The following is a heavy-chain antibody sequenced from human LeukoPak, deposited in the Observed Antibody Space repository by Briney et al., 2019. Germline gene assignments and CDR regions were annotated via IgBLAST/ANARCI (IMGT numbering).Heavy chain of an antibody. CDR1: GGSISSSSYY. J-gene: IGHJ3*02. V-gene: IGHV4-39*07. D-gene: IGHD3-22*01. Sequence: SETLSLTCTVSGGSISSSSYYWGWIRQPPGKGLEWIGSIYYSGSTYYNPSLKSRVTISVDTSKNQFSLKLSSVTAADTAVYYCAREPYDSSGSDAFDIWGQGTMVTVSS. CDR3: AREPYDSSGSDAFDI. CDR2: IYYSGST.